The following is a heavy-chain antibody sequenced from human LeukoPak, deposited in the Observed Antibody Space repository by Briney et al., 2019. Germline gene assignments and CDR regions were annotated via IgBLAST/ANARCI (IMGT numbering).Heavy chain of an antibody. V-gene: IGHV4-59*01. D-gene: IGHD4-17*01. J-gene: IGHJ2*01. Sequence: SETLSLTCTVSGGSISSYYWNCIRQPPGKGLEWIGYISYSGSTNYNPSLKSRVTISLDTSEHQFSLKLSSVTAADTAVYYCARGTTHHAWHVGLWGRGTLVTVSS. CDR3: ARGTTHHAWHVGL. CDR2: ISYSGST. CDR1: GGSISSYY.